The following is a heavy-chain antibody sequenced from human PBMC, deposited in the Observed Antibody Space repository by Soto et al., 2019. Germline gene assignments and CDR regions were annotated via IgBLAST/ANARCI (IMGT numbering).Heavy chain of an antibody. Sequence: SETLSLTCTVSGGSIISSSYYWVWIRQPPGKGLEWIGSIYYSGSTYYNPSLKSRVTISVDTSKNQFSLKLSSVTAADTAVYYCARRDSSGSNFDYWGQGTLVTVSS. CDR1: GGSIISSSYY. J-gene: IGHJ4*02. CDR3: ARRDSSGSNFDY. V-gene: IGHV4-39*01. CDR2: IYYSGST. D-gene: IGHD3-22*01.